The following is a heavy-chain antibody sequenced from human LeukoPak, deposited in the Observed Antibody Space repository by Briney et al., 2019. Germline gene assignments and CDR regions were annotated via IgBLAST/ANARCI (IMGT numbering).Heavy chain of an antibody. J-gene: IGHJ4*02. Sequence: GGSLRLSCAASGFTFNSYAMSWVRQAPGKGLEWVSTTSGGAISTYYADSVKGRFTISRDNSKNTLYLQMNSLRAEDTALYYCAKVPSMVRGVTYYFDYWGLGTLVTVSS. D-gene: IGHD3-10*01. CDR3: AKVPSMVRGVTYYFDY. CDR1: GFTFNSYA. V-gene: IGHV3-23*01. CDR2: TSGGAIST.